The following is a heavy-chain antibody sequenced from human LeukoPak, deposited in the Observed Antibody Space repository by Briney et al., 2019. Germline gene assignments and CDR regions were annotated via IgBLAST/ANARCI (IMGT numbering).Heavy chain of an antibody. CDR3: ARGLMVSGRYHGDGIDY. CDR1: GYTFINYD. D-gene: IGHD1-26*01. CDR2: ISADNGST. Sequence: GASVKVSCKATGYTFINYDINWVRQAPGQGLEWMGRISADNGSTNYAQKLQGRVTMTTDTSTSTAYMELRSLRSDDTAVYYCARGLMVSGRYHGDGIDYWGQGTLVTVSS. J-gene: IGHJ4*02. V-gene: IGHV1-18*01.